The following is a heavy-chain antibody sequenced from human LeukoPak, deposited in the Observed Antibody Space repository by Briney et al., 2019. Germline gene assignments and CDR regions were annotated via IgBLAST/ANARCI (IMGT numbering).Heavy chain of an antibody. J-gene: IGHJ4*02. CDR3: TTGATRDY. CDR2: IKSKTDGGTT. Sequence: PGGSLRLSCAASGFTFSNAWMSWVRQAPGKGLEWVARIKSKTDGGTTDYAAPVKGRFTISRDDSKNTLYLQMNSLKTEDTAVYYCTTGATRDYWGQGTLVTVSS. CDR1: GFTFSNAW. D-gene: IGHD1-26*01. V-gene: IGHV3-15*01.